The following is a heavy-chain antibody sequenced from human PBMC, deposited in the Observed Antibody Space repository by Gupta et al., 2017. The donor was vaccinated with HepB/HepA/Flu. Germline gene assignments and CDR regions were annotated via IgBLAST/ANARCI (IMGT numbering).Heavy chain of an antibody. J-gene: IGHJ4*02. CDR3: AKPDGSGECNVLDS. V-gene: IGHV3-23*01. D-gene: IGHD3-22*01. CDR2: ISGRDGRT. Sequence: EVQLFESGGDLVQPGGSLRLSCAASGFTFSNYALTWVRQAPGKGLEWVSTISGRDGRTYYADAGKRRFTISRDTAKNTLYLQMKGMGAEATAVYYSAKPDGSGECNVLDSGGQGTMVTVYS. CDR1: GFTFSNYA.